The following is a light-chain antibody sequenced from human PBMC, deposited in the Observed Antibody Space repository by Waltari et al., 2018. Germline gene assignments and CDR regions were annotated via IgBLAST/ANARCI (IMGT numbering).Light chain of an antibody. J-gene: IGLJ3*02. CDR3: YSYAGSGTWV. V-gene: IGLV2-23*01. CDR2: EGN. Sequence: QSALTQPASVSGSPGQSIPISCPGTSSDVGTYNFSPWYQQNPGKAPKLMIYEGNKRPSGVSNRFSGSKAGNTASLTISGLQAEDEADYYCYSYAGSGTWVFGGGTKLTVL. CDR1: SSDVGTYNF.